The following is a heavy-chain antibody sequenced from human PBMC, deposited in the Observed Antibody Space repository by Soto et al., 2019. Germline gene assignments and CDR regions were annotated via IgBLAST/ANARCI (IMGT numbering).Heavy chain of an antibody. CDR1: GGSISSGDYY. CDR3: ARDQPADFWSGPPIYYYYGMDV. V-gene: IGHV4-30-4*01. CDR2: IYYSGGT. Sequence: SETLSLTCTVSGGSISSGDYYWSWIRQPPGKGLEWIGYIYYSGGTYYNPSLKSRVTISVDTSKNQFSLKLSSVTAADTAVYYCARDQPADFWSGPPIYYYYGMDVWGQGTTVTVSS. D-gene: IGHD3-3*01. J-gene: IGHJ6*02.